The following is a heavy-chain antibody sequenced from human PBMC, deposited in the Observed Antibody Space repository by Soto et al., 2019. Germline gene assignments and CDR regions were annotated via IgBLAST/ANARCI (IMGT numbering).Heavy chain of an antibody. D-gene: IGHD1-26*01. J-gene: IGHJ4*02. CDR2: IRYDGSNI. Sequence: QVQLVESGGGVVQPGRSLRLSCAASGFTFSGLGMHWVRQAPGKGLEWVAVIRYDGSNIYCADAVKGRFTISRHNSKDTWYRRRSGLRTHAAVVFYWARAGVGHTTSSASFAYWAQGPWVTAPS. CDR1: GFTFSGLG. V-gene: IGHV3-33*01. CDR3: ARAGVGHTTSSASFAY.